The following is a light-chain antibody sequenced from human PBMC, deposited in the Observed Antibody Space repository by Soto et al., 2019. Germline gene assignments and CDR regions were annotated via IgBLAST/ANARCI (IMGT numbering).Light chain of an antibody. J-gene: IGKJ5*01. CDR2: GAS. CDR3: QQRSNWPPLIT. CDR1: QSVSSN. Sequence: EIVLTQSPATLSVSPGERATLSCRASQSVSSNLAWYQQKPGQAPRLLIYGASSRATGIPDRFSGSGSGTDFTLTISSPEPEDFAVYYCQQRSNWPPLITFGQGTRLEIK. V-gene: IGKV3-11*01.